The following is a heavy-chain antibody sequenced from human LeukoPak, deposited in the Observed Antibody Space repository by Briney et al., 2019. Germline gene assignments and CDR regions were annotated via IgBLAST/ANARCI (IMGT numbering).Heavy chain of an antibody. CDR1: GYTFTGYY. Sequence: GSVKVSCKASGYTFTGYYMHWVRQAPGQGLEWMGWINPNSGGTNYAQKFQGRVTMTRDTSISTAYMELSRLRSDDTAVYYCAREGAPYGDYRWFDPWGQGTLVTVSS. CDR2: INPNSGGT. V-gene: IGHV1-2*02. CDR3: AREGAPYGDYRWFDP. D-gene: IGHD4-17*01. J-gene: IGHJ5*02.